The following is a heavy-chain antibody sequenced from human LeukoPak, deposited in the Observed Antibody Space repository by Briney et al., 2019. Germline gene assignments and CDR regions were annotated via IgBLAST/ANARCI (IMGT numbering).Heavy chain of an antibody. CDR2: IQPKSGGT. CDR1: GGTFSRND. V-gene: IGHV1-2*02. Sequence: ASVKVSCKASGGTFSRNDISWVRQAPGQGPEWMGWIQPKSGGTIYAQRFQGRVTMTRDRSISTAYMELSSLRYDDTAVYYCARRYCSGGSCIPDYWGQGTLVTVSS. D-gene: IGHD2-15*01. CDR3: ARRYCSGGSCIPDY. J-gene: IGHJ4*02.